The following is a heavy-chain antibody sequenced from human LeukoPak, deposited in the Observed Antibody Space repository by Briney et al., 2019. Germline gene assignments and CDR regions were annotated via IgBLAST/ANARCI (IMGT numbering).Heavy chain of an antibody. D-gene: IGHD3-3*01. J-gene: IGHJ6*03. CDR1: GYTFTSYD. CDR2: MNPNSGNT. CDR3: ARVVGVLRPPYYMDV. Sequence: ASVKVSCKASGYTFTSYDINWGRQATGQGLEWMGWMNPNSGNTGYAQKFQGRVTMTRNTSISTAYMELSSLRSEDTAVYYCARVVGVLRPPYYMDVWGKGTTVTVSS. V-gene: IGHV1-8*01.